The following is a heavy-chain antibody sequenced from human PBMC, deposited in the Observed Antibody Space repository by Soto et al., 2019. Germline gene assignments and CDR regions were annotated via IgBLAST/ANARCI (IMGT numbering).Heavy chain of an antibody. V-gene: IGHV3-23*01. Sequence: EVQLLESGGGLVQPGGSLRLSCVASGFTSSTYAMSWVRQAPGKGLEWVSTISYRGDSTYYADSVKGRFTISRDSSRNMLSLQIVSLRAEDTATYYCVGLGYCSTTSCLAWGQGTLVAVSS. J-gene: IGHJ5*02. CDR2: ISYRGDST. CDR3: VGLGYCSTTSCLA. CDR1: GFTSSTYA. D-gene: IGHD2-2*01.